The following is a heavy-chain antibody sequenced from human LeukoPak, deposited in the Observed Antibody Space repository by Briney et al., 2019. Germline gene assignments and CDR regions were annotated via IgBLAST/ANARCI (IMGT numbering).Heavy chain of an antibody. J-gene: IGHJ4*02. CDR2: IKQDGSEK. CDR3: ARDKGSIVGATTHFDY. CDR1: GFTFSNAW. D-gene: IGHD1-26*01. V-gene: IGHV3-7*01. Sequence: GGSLRLSCAASGFTFSNAWMSWVRQAPGKGLEWVANIKQDGSEKYYVDSVKGRFTISRDNAKNSLYLQMNSLRAEDTAVYYCARDKGSIVGATTHFDYWGQGTLVTVSS.